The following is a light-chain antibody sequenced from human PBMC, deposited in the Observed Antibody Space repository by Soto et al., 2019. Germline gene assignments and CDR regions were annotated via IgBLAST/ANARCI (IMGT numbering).Light chain of an antibody. J-gene: IGLJ1*01. Sequence: QSALTQPASASGSPGPSITISCTGTSSDVGTYNLVSWYQQHPGKVPKFLIYEGSKRPSGVSNRFSGSKSGSTASLTISGLQAEDEADYYCCSFAGSSLYVFGTGTKVTVL. CDR2: EGS. CDR3: CSFAGSSLYV. CDR1: SSDVGTYNL. V-gene: IGLV2-23*01.